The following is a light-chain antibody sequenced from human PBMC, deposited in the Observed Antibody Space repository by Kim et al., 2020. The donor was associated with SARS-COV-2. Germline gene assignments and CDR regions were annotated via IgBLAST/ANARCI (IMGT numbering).Light chain of an antibody. Sequence: ASGGDRVTIAWRSSQSISSYVKWYQQKPGKAPKLLIYAASSVQSRVPSRCSGSGSGTDITLTISSLQPEDFATYYWQQSYSTPRTFGQGTKVDIK. V-gene: IGKV1-39*01. CDR2: AAS. CDR1: QSISSY. CDR3: QQSYSTPRT. J-gene: IGKJ1*01.